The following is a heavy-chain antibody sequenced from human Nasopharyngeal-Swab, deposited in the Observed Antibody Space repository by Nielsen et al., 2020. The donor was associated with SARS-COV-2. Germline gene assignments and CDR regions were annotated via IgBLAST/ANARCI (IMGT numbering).Heavy chain of an antibody. CDR2: ISGSGGST. J-gene: IGHJ4*02. D-gene: IGHD3-22*01. V-gene: IGHV3-23*01. Sequence: VRQAPGKGLEWVSAISGSGGSTYYADSVKGRFTISRDNSKNTLYLQMNSLRAEDTAVYYCAKEPIVTMIVGVIDTYFDYWGQGTLVTVSS. CDR3: AKEPIVTMIVGVIDTYFDY.